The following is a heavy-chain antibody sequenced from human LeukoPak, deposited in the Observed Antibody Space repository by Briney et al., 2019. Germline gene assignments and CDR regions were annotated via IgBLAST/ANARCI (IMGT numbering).Heavy chain of an antibody. Sequence: GGSLRLSCAASGFTFSVYAMNWIRQAPGKGLEWVTGLYGNGDGVAYADSVKGRFTISRDNSKATLYLQMNSLRAEDTAVYYCAKDPGGWLQISYYFDYWGQGTLVTVSS. D-gene: IGHD5-24*01. J-gene: IGHJ4*02. CDR2: LYGNGDGV. V-gene: IGHV3-23*01. CDR3: AKDPGGWLQISYYFDY. CDR1: GFTFSVYA.